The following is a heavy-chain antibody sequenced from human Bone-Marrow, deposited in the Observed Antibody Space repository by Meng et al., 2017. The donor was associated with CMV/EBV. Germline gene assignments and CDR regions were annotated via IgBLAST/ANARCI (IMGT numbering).Heavy chain of an antibody. Sequence: ASVKVSCKASGHTFTGYYMHWARQAPGQGLEWMGWITPNIGGTNYTQKFQGRVTMTRDTSISTAYMELSRLRSDDTAVYYCARDEGGFVVVPAAMRYYYGMDVWGQGTTVTVSS. J-gene: IGHJ6*02. CDR2: ITPNIGGT. CDR1: GHTFTGYY. CDR3: ARDEGGFVVVPAAMRYYYGMDV. V-gene: IGHV1-2*02. D-gene: IGHD2-2*01.